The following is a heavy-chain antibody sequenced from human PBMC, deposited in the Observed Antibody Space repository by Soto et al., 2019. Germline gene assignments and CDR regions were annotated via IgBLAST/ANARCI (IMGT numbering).Heavy chain of an antibody. CDR3: ARDQRMGSYYYGLDV. V-gene: IGHV3-48*01. CDR1: GFTFSSYS. Sequence: GGSLRLSCAASGFTFSSYSMNWVRQAPGKGLEWVSYISSSSSTIYYADSVKGRFTISRDNAENSLYLQMNSLRAEDTAVYYCARDQRMGSYYYGLDVWGQGTTVTVSS. CDR2: ISSSSSTI. J-gene: IGHJ6*02. D-gene: IGHD2-8*01.